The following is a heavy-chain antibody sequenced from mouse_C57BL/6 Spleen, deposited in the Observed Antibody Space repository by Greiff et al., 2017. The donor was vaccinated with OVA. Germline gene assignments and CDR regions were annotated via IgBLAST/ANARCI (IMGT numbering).Heavy chain of an antibody. V-gene: IGHV1-15*01. CDR1: GYTFTDYE. CDR3: TRLDYYEYDDAMDY. CDR2: IDPETGGT. Sequence: QVRLQQSGAELVRPGASVTLSCKASGYTFTDYEMHWVKQTPVHGLEWIGAIDPETGGTAYNQKFKGKAILTADKSSSTAYMELRSLTSEDSAVYYCTRLDYYEYDDAMDYWGQGTSVTVSS. D-gene: IGHD2-4*01. J-gene: IGHJ4*01.